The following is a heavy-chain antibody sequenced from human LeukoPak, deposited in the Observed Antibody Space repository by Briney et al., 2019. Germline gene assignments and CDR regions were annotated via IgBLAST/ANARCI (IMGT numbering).Heavy chain of an antibody. CDR1: GYTFTGYY. Sequence: ASVKVSCKASGYTFTGYYMHWVRQAPGQGLEWMGWINPNSGGTNYAQKFQGRVTMTRDTSISTAYMELSRLRSDDTAVYYCARAGVGNTWGSQLLYFWGQGTLVTVSS. CDR3: ARAGVGNTWGSQLLYF. D-gene: IGHD2-2*01. CDR2: INPNSGGT. J-gene: IGHJ4*02. V-gene: IGHV1-2*02.